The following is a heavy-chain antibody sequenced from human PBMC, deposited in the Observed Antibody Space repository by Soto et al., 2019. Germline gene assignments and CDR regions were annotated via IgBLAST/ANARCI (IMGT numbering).Heavy chain of an antibody. CDR1: GFTVSTYG. Sequence: QVQLVESGGGVVQPGRSLRLSCAVSGFTVSTYGMHWVRQAPGKGLEWVAVISRDGGTKYYADSVKGRFTISRDNSRNTLFLEMNSLRGDDVAVYYCTGEDASGSWGQGTLGTVSA. CDR3: TGEDASGS. CDR2: ISRDGGTK. J-gene: IGHJ4*02. D-gene: IGHD2-8*02. V-gene: IGHV3-30*03.